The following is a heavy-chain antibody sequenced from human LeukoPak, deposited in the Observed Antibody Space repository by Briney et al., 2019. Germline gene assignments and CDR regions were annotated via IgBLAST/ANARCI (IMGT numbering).Heavy chain of an antibody. CDR1: GFIFSSSA. D-gene: IGHD3-22*01. V-gene: IGHV3-23*01. CDR3: AKGSYYDSSGSFYFDY. CDR2: ISGSGDNT. J-gene: IGHJ4*02. Sequence: GGSLRLSCAASGFIFSSSAMSWVRQAPGEGLEWVSGISGSGDNTYYADSVKGRFTISRDNSKNTLYVQVNSLGTEDTAAYYCAKGSYYDSSGSFYFDYWGQGTLVTVSS.